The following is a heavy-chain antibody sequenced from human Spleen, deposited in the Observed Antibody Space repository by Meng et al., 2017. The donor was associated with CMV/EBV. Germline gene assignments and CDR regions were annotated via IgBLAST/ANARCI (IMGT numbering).Heavy chain of an antibody. CDR3: ARRKNNWNHPFDY. Sequence: ASVKVSCKASGYTFINYDINWMRQATGQGLEWLGWMNPNSGYTGYAQKFQGRVTMTRDTSISTAYMELSRLRSDDTAVYYCARRKNNWNHPFDYWGQGTLVTVSS. J-gene: IGHJ4*02. CDR1: GYTFINYD. V-gene: IGHV1-8*01. CDR2: MNPNSGYT. D-gene: IGHD1-14*01.